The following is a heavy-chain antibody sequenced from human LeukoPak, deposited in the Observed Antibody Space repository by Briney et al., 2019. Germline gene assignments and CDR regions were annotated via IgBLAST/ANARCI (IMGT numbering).Heavy chain of an antibody. D-gene: IGHD1-26*01. J-gene: IGHJ4*02. CDR3: ARDRREYSGNYFDY. CDR1: GFTVSSNY. V-gene: IGHV3-53*01. CDR2: IYIGGST. Sequence: GGSPRLSCAASGFTVSSNYMSWVRQAPGKGLEWVSVIYIGGSTYYADSVKGRFTISIDNSKNTLYLQMNSLRAEDTAVYYCARDRREYSGNYFDYWGQGTLVTVSS.